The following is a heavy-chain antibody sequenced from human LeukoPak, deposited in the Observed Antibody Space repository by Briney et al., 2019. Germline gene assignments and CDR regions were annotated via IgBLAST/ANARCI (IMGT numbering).Heavy chain of an antibody. Sequence: ASVKVSCKASGYTFTSYGISWVRQEPGQGLEWRGWISAYSGNTNYAQKLQGRVTMTTDTSTSTAYLELRSLRSDDRAVYCCARLGMFNYWGQGTLVTVSS. CDR2: ISAYSGNT. J-gene: IGHJ4*02. D-gene: IGHD7-27*01. CDR3: ARLGMFNY. V-gene: IGHV1-18*01. CDR1: GYTFTSYG.